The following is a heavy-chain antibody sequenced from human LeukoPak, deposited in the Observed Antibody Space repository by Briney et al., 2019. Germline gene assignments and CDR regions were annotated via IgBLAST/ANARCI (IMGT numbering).Heavy chain of an antibody. CDR2: IRYDGSNK. CDR3: AKDQWELLPFDY. J-gene: IGHJ4*02. V-gene: IGHV3-30*02. Sequence: GGSLRLSCAASGFTFSSYAMHWVRQAPGKGLEWVAFIRYDGSNKYYADSVKGRFTISRDNSKNTVYLQMNSLRVEDTAVYYCAKDQWELLPFDYWGQGTLVTVSS. D-gene: IGHD1-26*01. CDR1: GFTFSSYA.